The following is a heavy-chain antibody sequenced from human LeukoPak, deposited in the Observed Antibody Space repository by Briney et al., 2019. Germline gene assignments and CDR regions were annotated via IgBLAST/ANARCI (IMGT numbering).Heavy chain of an antibody. J-gene: IGHJ3*02. CDR3: ARYAMVRGVIRAPFAFDI. Sequence: SETLSLTCTVSGGSISSYYWSWIRQPPRKGLEWIGYIYYSGSTNYNPSLKSRVTISVDTSKNQFSLKLSSVTAADTAVYYCARYAMVRGVIRAPFAFDIWGQGTMVTVSS. CDR1: GGSISSYY. D-gene: IGHD3-10*01. CDR2: IYYSGST. V-gene: IGHV4-59*01.